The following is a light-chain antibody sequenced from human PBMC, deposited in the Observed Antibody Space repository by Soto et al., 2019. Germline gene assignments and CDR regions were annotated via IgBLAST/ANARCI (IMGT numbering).Light chain of an antibody. J-gene: IGKJ5*01. Sequence: EIVLTQSPATLSLSPGERATLSCRASPSVTNYLAWYQQKPGQPPRLLIYGAFNRAAGIPARCSGSGSGTEFTLIISSLQPEDSAVYYCQQRNIWPPVTFGQGTRLEIK. CDR3: QQRNIWPPVT. V-gene: IGKV3-11*01. CDR2: GAF. CDR1: PSVTNY.